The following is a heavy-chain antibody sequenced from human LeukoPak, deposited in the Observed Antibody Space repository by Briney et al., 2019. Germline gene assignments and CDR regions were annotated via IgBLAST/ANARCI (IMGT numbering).Heavy chain of an antibody. CDR1: GGSISSGSYH. V-gene: IGHV4-61*02. CDR2: VYASGNT. CDR3: ARLLEVSSTFDP. D-gene: IGHD5/OR15-5a*01. J-gene: IGHJ5*02. Sequence: SQTLSLTCTVSGGSISSGSYHWSWIRQPAGKGLEWIGRVYASGNTNYNPSLKSRITISIDTSQNQFSLMLSPVTAADTAVYYCARLLEVSSTFDPWGQGTLVTVSS.